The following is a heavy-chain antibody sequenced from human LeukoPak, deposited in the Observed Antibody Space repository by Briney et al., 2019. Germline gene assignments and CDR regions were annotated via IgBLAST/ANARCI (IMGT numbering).Heavy chain of an antibody. Sequence: PGGSLRLSCAASVFTFSSYSMNWVRQAPGKGLEWVSYISSSSSTIYYADSVKGRFTISRDNAKNSLYLQMNSLRAEDTAVYYCARVFYYYDSSGYYYEVFDYWGQGTLVTVSS. CDR1: VFTFSSYS. CDR3: ARVFYYYDSSGYYYEVFDY. CDR2: ISSSSSTI. J-gene: IGHJ4*02. V-gene: IGHV3-48*01. D-gene: IGHD3-22*01.